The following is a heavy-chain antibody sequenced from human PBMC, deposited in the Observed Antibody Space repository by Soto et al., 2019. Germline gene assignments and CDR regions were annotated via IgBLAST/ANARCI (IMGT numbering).Heavy chain of an antibody. Sequence: ASVKVSCKASGYTFTSHGVSWLRQAPGQGLEWLGWISTYSGNRNYARKFQDRVTMTSDTSTSTVYMELRSLRSDDTAVYYCARDQYGILTGYYARPGYWGQGTLVTVSS. CDR2: ISTYSGNR. CDR3: ARDQYGILTGYYARPGY. J-gene: IGHJ4*02. V-gene: IGHV1-18*01. D-gene: IGHD3-9*01. CDR1: GYTFTSHG.